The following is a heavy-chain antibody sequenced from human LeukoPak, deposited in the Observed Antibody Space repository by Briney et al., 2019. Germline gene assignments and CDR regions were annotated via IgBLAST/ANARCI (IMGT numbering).Heavy chain of an antibody. J-gene: IGHJ1*01. V-gene: IGHV3-23*01. D-gene: IGHD3-22*01. CDR3: PKGYYYDRSGYYLANESFQH. CDR2: ISGSGDST. CDR1: GFTFSSYA. Sequence: GGSLRLSCAASGFTFSSYAMSWVRQAPGKVLEWVSAISGSGDSTYYADSVKGRFTISRDNSKNTLYLQMTRLRDEGTAVYYCPKGYYYDRSGYYLANESFQHWGPGTLVTVSS.